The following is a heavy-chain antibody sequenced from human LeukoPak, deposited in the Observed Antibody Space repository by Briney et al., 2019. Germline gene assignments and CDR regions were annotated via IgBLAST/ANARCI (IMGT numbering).Heavy chain of an antibody. Sequence: GGSLRLSCAASGFTFSSYSMNWVRQAPGKVLEWVSYISSSSSTIYYADSVKGRFTISRDNAKNSLYLQMNSLRAEDTAVYYCARGRTLGGMDVWGQGTTVTVSS. CDR3: ARGRTLGGMDV. D-gene: IGHD1-14*01. V-gene: IGHV3-48*04. CDR2: ISSSSSTI. J-gene: IGHJ6*02. CDR1: GFTFSSYS.